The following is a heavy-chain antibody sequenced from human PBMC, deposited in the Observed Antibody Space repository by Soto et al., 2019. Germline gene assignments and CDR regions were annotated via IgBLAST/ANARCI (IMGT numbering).Heavy chain of an antibody. J-gene: IGHJ4*02. CDR2: ISSSGDII. D-gene: IGHD3-22*01. Sequence: QVQLVESGGGLVKPGGSLRLSCAGSGFSFSDYYMSCIRQAPGKGLEWVSYISSSGDIIYYADSVKGRFTISRDNAKNSLYLQMNSLRAEDTAVYYCARDLGYYASDGYFDYWGQGTVVTVSS. V-gene: IGHV3-11*01. CDR3: ARDLGYYASDGYFDY. CDR1: GFSFSDYY.